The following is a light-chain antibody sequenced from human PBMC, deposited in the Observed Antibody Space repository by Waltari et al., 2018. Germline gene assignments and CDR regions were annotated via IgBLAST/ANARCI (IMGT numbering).Light chain of an antibody. CDR2: EKN. CDR1: SSNIGNNY. Sequence: QSVLTQPPSVSAAPGQEVTISCSGSSSNIGNNYVSWYQQLPGTAPKLLIYEKNERPSGIPDRFSGSKSGTSATLGITGLRTGDEADYYCGTWDSSLSAAVFGGGTQLTVL. V-gene: IGLV1-51*02. CDR3: GTWDSSLSAAV. J-gene: IGLJ7*01.